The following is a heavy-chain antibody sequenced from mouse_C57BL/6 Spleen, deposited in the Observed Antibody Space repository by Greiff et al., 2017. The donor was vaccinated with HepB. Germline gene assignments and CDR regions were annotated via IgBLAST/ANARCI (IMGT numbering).Heavy chain of an antibody. CDR1: GYAFSSSW. D-gene: IGHD2-9*01. V-gene: IGHV1-82*01. CDR3: ARPTMVTTGGFAY. CDR2: IYPGDGDT. J-gene: IGHJ3*01. Sequence: QVQLQQSGPELVKPGASVKISCKASGYAFSSSWMNWVKQRPGKGLEWIGRIYPGDGDTNYNGKFKGKATLTADKSSSTAYMQLSSLTSEDSAVYFCARPTMVTTGGFAYWGQGTLVTVSA.